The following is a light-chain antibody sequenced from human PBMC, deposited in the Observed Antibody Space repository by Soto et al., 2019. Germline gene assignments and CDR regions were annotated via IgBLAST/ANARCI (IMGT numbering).Light chain of an antibody. V-gene: IGKV3-15*01. Sequence: IVMTQSPATLSVSPGERATLSCRASQSVSYNLAWFQQKPGQAPRLLIYGASTRATGVPATFSGSGSGTEFTLTISSLQSEDFAIYYCQQYNDRPGTFGQGTNVEIK. CDR1: QSVSYN. CDR2: GAS. J-gene: IGKJ1*01. CDR3: QQYNDRPGT.